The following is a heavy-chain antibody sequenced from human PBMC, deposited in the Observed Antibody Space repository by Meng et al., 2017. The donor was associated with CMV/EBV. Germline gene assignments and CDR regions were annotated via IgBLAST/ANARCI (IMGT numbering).Heavy chain of an antibody. Sequence: GSLRLSCAVYGGSFSGYYWSWIRQPPGKGLEWIGEINHSGSTNYNPSLKSRVTISVDTSKNQFSLKLSSVTAADTAVYYCARALVPHRWGWFDSWGQGTLVTVSS. D-gene: IGHD2-2*01. J-gene: IGHJ5*01. V-gene: IGHV4-34*01. CDR3: ARALVPHRWGWFDS. CDR1: GGSFSGYY. CDR2: INHSGST.